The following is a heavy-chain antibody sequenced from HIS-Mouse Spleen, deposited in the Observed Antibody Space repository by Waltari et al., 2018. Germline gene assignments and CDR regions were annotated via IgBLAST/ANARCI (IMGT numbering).Heavy chain of an antibody. CDR2: ISSSSSTI. J-gene: IGHJ4*02. Sequence: EVQLVESGGGLVQPGGSLRLSCAASGFTFSSYGLKWVRQAPGKGLEWVSYISSSSSTIYYADSVKGRFTISRDNAKNSLYLQMNSLRAEDTAVYYCARGASGSYYLVSVSDYWGQGTLVTVSS. D-gene: IGHD1-26*01. V-gene: IGHV3-48*01. CDR3: ARGASGSYYLVSVSDY. CDR1: GFTFSSYG.